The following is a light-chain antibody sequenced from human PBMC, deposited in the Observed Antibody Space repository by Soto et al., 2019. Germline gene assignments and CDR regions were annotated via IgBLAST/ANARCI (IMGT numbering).Light chain of an antibody. Sequence: DIQMTQSPSTLSASVRDRVTITCRASQSINTWLAWYQQKPGKAPKLLIYDASNLESGVPSRFSGSGSGTEFTLTISNRQPDDIATYYSQEYSFYWTFGQGTKVEI. CDR1: QSINTW. CDR3: QEYSFYWT. CDR2: DAS. J-gene: IGKJ1*01. V-gene: IGKV1-5*01.